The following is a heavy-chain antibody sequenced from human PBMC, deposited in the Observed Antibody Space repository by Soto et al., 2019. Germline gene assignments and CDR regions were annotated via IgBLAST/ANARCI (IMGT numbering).Heavy chain of an antibody. J-gene: IGHJ6*02. CDR1: GYTFTNYW. V-gene: IGHV5-51*01. CDR2: IYPCDSDT. CDR3: AASIFYYGMDV. Sequence: GESLKISCKGSGYTFTNYWIGWVRQMPGKGPDWMGIIYPCDSDTKYNPSFQGQVTISAXXXIXXXYXQXSXLKASDTAIYYCAASIFYYGMDVWGQGTTVTVSS.